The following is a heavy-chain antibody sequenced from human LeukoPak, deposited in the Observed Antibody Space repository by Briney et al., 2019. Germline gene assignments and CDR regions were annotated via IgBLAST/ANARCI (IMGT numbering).Heavy chain of an antibody. Sequence: SQTLSLTCAVSGGSISSGGYSWSWTRQPPGKGLEWIGYIYHSGSTYYNPSLKSRVTISVDRSKNQFSLKLSSVTAADTAVYYCARGGTVTLYYYYGMDVWGQGTTVTVSS. D-gene: IGHD4-17*01. J-gene: IGHJ6*02. V-gene: IGHV4-30-2*01. CDR2: IYHSGST. CDR1: GGSISSGGYS. CDR3: ARGGTVTLYYYYGMDV.